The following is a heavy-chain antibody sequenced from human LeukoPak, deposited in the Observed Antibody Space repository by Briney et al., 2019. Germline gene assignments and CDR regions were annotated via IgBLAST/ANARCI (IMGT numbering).Heavy chain of an antibody. CDR1: GYTFTNYY. D-gene: IGHD3-9*01. Sequence: ASVKVSCKPSGYTFTNYYMHWVRQAPGQGLEWMGIINPSGDTTSYAQKFQGRVTITADESTSTAYMELSSLRSEDTAVCYCARARHDILTEYYFDYWGQGTLVTVSS. CDR2: INPSGDTT. J-gene: IGHJ4*02. V-gene: IGHV1-46*01. CDR3: ARARHDILTEYYFDY.